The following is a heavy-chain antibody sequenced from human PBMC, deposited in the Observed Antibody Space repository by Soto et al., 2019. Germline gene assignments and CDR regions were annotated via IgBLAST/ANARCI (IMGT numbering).Heavy chain of an antibody. CDR3: TTDQMYRPH. D-gene: IGHD1-26*01. V-gene: IGHV3-15*07. Sequence: PGGSLRLSCAASGFIFSNAWMNWVRQAPGKGLEWVGRIKSETNGGTTDYAAPVKGRFTISRDDSKDTLYLQMNSLKTEDTAVYYCTTDQMYRPHWGQGTLVTVSS. CDR2: IKSETNGGTT. CDR1: GFIFSNAW. J-gene: IGHJ4*02.